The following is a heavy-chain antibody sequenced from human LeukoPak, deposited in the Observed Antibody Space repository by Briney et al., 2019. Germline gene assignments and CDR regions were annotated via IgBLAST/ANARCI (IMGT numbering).Heavy chain of an antibody. CDR1: GXTFSRYD. Sequence: GGSLRLSCAGSGXTFSRYDVHWVRQAPGKGLEWVAGISFDGSKKFYGDPVKGRFTISRDNSKTTVYLQMNSLTTEDTAAYFCANGLVGPTSAEYEYWGQGTLVTVSS. V-gene: IGHV3-30*18. CDR2: ISFDGSKK. D-gene: IGHD1-26*01. J-gene: IGHJ4*02. CDR3: ANGLVGPTSAEYEY.